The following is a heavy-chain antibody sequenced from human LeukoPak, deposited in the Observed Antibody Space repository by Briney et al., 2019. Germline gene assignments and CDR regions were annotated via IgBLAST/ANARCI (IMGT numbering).Heavy chain of an antibody. D-gene: IGHD3-10*01. Sequence: PGGSLRLSCAASGFAFSSYSMHWVRQAPGKGLEWVSSMTSVTYIYYAASVKGRFTISRDNAKNLLYLQMNNLRVEDTAVYYCASADYYGSGSHYTFRGLDYWGQGTLVTVSS. CDR1: GFAFSSYS. CDR3: ASADYYGSGSHYTFRGLDY. J-gene: IGHJ4*02. V-gene: IGHV3-21*01. CDR2: MTSVTYI.